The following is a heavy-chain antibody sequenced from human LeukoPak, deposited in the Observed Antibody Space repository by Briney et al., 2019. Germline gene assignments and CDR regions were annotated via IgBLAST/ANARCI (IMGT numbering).Heavy chain of an antibody. V-gene: IGHV1-2*06. Sequence: GASVKVSCKASGYTFMSYYIYWMRQAPGQGPEWLGRINTNSGATKYAQKSRDRVTMTRDTSTNTVYMELSGLTPDDTAVYYCARRFRDSKTYSLDYWGQGSLVTVS. CDR2: INTNSGAT. CDR1: GYTFMSYY. J-gene: IGHJ4*02. CDR3: ARRFRDSKTYSLDY. D-gene: IGHD3-22*01.